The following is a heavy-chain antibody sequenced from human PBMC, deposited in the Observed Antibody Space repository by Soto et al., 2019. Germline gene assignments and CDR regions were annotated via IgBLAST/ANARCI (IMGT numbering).Heavy chain of an antibody. Sequence: QVQLQESGPGLVKPSETLSLTCTVSGGSFKRGSYAWSWIRQPPGKGLEWIGYAYHTGRTRYNSTLRSQVSISMDTSNNKFSLNLDSVTAADTDVYFGARDFAYFVDLGQGTLVTVYS. CDR2: AYHTGRT. J-gene: IGHJ4*02. D-gene: IGHD3-3*01. CDR1: GGSFKRGSYA. CDR3: ARDFAYFVD. V-gene: IGHV4-61*01.